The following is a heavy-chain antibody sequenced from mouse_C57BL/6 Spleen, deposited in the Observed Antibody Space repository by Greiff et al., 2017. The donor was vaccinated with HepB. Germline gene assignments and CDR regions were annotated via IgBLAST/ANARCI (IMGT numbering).Heavy chain of an antibody. V-gene: IGHV1-69*01. D-gene: IGHD2-5*01. CDR3: AAYYSNFFAY. J-gene: IGHJ3*01. CDR1: GYTFTSYW. CDR2: IDPSDSYT. Sequence: QVQLQQPGAELVMPGASVKLSCKASGYTFTSYWMHWVKQRPGQGLEWIGEIDPSDSYTNYNQKFKGKSTLTVDKSSSTAYMKLSSLTSEDSAVYYCAAYYSNFFAYWGQGTLVTVSA.